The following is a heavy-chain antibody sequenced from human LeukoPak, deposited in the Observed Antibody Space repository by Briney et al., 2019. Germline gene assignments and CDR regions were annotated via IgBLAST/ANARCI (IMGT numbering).Heavy chain of an antibody. CDR2: INHSGST. CDR1: GGSFSGYY. J-gene: IGHJ4*02. CDR3: ASRHRGSFDY. V-gene: IGHV4-34*01. Sequence: SETLSLTCAVYGGSFSGYYWSWIRQPPGKGLEWVGEINHSGSTNYNPSLKSRVAISVDTSKTQFSLKLSSVTAADTAVYYCASRHRGSFDYGGQGTLVTVSS.